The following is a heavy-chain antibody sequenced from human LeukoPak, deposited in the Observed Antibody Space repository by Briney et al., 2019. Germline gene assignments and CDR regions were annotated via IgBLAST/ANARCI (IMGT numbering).Heavy chain of an antibody. CDR1: GGSISSGGYY. J-gene: IGHJ3*02. Sequence: SETLSLTCTVSGGSISSGGYYWSWIRQPPGKGLEWIGYIYYSGSTYYNPSLKSRAAISVDTSKNQFSLKLSSVTAADTAVYYCARVYSSSWEDDAFDIWGQGTMVTVSS. D-gene: IGHD6-13*01. V-gene: IGHV4-30-2*05. CDR3: ARVYSSSWEDDAFDI. CDR2: IYYSGST.